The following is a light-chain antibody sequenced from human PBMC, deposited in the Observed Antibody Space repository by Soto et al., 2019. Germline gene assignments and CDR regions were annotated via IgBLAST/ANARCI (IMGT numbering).Light chain of an antibody. V-gene: IGKV3-11*01. CDR1: QSVSSN. Sequence: EIVLTQSPATLSVSPGERATLSCRASQSVSSNLAWYQQKPGQAPRLLIYGASNRATGLPARFRGRGSGPAFTPTSSLVPEEYFVFYCCQRNNRRPDTFGGGTKVDIK. CDR3: CQRNNRRPDT. CDR2: GAS. J-gene: IGKJ4*02.